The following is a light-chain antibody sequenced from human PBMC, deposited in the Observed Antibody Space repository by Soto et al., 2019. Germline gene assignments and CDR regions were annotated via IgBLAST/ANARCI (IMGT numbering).Light chain of an antibody. J-gene: IGKJ1*01. CDR3: QQYNNWTWT. CDR1: QSVSSN. Sequence: EIVLTQSPGTLSLSPGERATLSCRASQSVSSNYLAWYQQKPGQAPRLLIYGASTRATGIPARFSGSGSGTEFTLTISSLQSEDFAVYYCQQYNNWTWTFGQGTKVDI. V-gene: IGKV3-15*01. CDR2: GAS.